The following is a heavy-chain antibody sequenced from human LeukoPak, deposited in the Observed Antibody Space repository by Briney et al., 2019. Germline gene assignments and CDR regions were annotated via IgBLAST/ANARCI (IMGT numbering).Heavy chain of an antibody. J-gene: IGHJ4*02. D-gene: IGHD1-26*01. V-gene: IGHV3-30-3*01. CDR1: GFTFRSYA. Sequence: PGRSLRLSCAASGFTFRSYAMHWVRQAPGKGLEWVAVISDDGSNKYYADSVKGRFTISRDNSDNTLYLQMNSLRAEDTAVYYCATYSYTGTYYPFDYWGQGTLVTVSS. CDR2: ISDDGSNK. CDR3: ATYSYTGTYYPFDY.